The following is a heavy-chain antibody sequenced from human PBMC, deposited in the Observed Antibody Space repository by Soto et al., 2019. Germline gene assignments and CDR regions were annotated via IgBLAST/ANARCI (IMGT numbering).Heavy chain of an antibody. CDR3: AREAVVAGYFDY. CDR2: ISGGTTYI. D-gene: IGHD2-15*01. Sequence: GGSLRLSCAASEFTFRTYTMNWVRQAPGKGLEWVSSISGGTTYISYADSVKGRFTISRDNAKNSLHLQMNSLRAEDTAVYYCAREAVVAGYFDYWGQGTLVTVPQ. CDR1: EFTFRTYT. J-gene: IGHJ4*02. V-gene: IGHV3-21*01.